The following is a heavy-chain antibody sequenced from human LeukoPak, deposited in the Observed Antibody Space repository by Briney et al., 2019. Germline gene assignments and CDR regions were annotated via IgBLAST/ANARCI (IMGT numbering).Heavy chain of an antibody. Sequence: GRSLRLSCAASGFTFDDYAMHWVRQAPGKGLEWVSGISWNSGSIGYADSVKGRFTISRDNAKNSLYLQMNSLRAEDTALYYRAKSQAPLQNDFWSEWDYWGQGTLVTVSS. D-gene: IGHD3-3*01. CDR3: AKSQAPLQNDFWSEWDY. J-gene: IGHJ4*02. V-gene: IGHV3-9*01. CDR2: ISWNSGSI. CDR1: GFTFDDYA.